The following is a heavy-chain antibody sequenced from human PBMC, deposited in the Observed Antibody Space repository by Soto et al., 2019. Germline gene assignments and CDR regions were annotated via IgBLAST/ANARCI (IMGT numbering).Heavy chain of an antibody. CDR2: IYYSGST. CDR1: GGSISSYY. D-gene: IGHD3-10*01. V-gene: IGHV4-59*01. Sequence: SETLSLTCTVSGGSISSYYWSWVRQPPGKGLEWIGYIYYSGSTNYNPFLKSRVNISVDTSKNQFSLKLSSVTAADTAVYYGARYLWRGIGDDAFDIWGQGTMVTVSS. J-gene: IGHJ3*02. CDR3: ARYLWRGIGDDAFDI.